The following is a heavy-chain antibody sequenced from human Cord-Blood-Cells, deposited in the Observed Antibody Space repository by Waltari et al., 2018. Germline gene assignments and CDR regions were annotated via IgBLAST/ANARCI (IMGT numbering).Heavy chain of an antibody. CDR1: GGSFSGYY. V-gene: IGHV4-34*01. D-gene: IGHD6-13*01. CDR2: INHSGST. Sequence: QVQLQQWGAGLLKPSETLSLTCAVYGGSFSGYYWSWIRQPPGKGLEWIGEINHSGSTTYNPSLKSRVTISVDTSKNQFSLKLSSVTAADTAVYYCASSSGIAAADAFDIWGQGTMVTVSS. J-gene: IGHJ3*02. CDR3: ASSSGIAAADAFDI.